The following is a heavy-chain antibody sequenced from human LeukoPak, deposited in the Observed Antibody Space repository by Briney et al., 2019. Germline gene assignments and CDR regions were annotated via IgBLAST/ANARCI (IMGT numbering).Heavy chain of an antibody. Sequence: GGSLRLSCTASGFTFSSSWMTWVRQAPGKGLEWVSYISSSGSTIYYADSVKGRFTISRDNAKNSLYLQMNSLRAEDTAVYYCARTYSNYFDYWGQGTLVTVSS. CDR2: ISSSGSTI. D-gene: IGHD4-11*01. V-gene: IGHV3-48*04. J-gene: IGHJ4*02. CDR3: ARTYSNYFDY. CDR1: GFTFSSSW.